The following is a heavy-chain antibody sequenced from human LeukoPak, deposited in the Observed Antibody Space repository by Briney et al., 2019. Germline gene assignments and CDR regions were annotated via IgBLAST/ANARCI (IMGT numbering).Heavy chain of an antibody. J-gene: IGHJ4*02. CDR1: GGSFSGYY. Sequence: SETLSLTCAVYGGSFSGYYWSWIRQPPGKGLEWIGEINHSGSINYNPSLKSRVTISVDTSKNQFSLKLSSVTAADTAVYYCARGQQLGRDFDYWGQGTLVTVSS. V-gene: IGHV4-34*01. CDR2: INHSGSI. CDR3: ARGQQLGRDFDY. D-gene: IGHD6-13*01.